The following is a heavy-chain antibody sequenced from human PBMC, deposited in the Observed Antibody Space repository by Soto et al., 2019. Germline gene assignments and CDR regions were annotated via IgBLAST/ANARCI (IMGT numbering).Heavy chain of an antibody. V-gene: IGHV3-33*01. CDR3: ARAMTTVTPGYFQH. J-gene: IGHJ1*01. D-gene: IGHD4-17*01. CDR2: IWYDGSNK. Sequence: QVQLVESGGGMVQPGRSLRLSCAASGFTFSSYGMHWVRQAPGKGLEWVAVIWYDGSNKYYADSVKGRFTISRDNSKNTLYLQMNSLRAEDTAVYYCARAMTTVTPGYFQHWGQGTLVTVSS. CDR1: GFTFSSYG.